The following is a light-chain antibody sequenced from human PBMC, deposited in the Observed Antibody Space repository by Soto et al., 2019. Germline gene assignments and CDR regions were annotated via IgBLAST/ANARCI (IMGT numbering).Light chain of an antibody. CDR2: DAS. V-gene: IGKV3-11*01. J-gene: IGKJ3*01. Sequence: EIVMTQSPATLPVSPGETTRLSCRASQSINSDVAWYQPKPGQAPRLLIYDASNRATGIPARFSGSGSGTDFTLTISSLEPEDFAVYYCQQRSNWPQFTFGPGTKVDI. CDR1: QSINSD. CDR3: QQRSNWPQFT.